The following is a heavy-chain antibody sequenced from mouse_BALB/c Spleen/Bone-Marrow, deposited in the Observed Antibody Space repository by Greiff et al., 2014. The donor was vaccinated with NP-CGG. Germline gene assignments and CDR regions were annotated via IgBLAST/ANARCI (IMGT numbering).Heavy chain of an antibody. CDR2: INPSNGRT. CDR3: ARERYDYDWKDY. CDR1: GYTFTSYW. D-gene: IGHD2-4*01. J-gene: IGHJ2*01. Sequence: QVQLKQSGAELVKPGASVKLSCKASGYTFTSYWMHWVKQRPGQGLEWIGEINPSNGRTNYNEKFKSKATLTVDKSFSTAYMQLSSLTSEDSAVYYCARERYDYDWKDYWGQGTTLTVSS. V-gene: IGHV1S81*02.